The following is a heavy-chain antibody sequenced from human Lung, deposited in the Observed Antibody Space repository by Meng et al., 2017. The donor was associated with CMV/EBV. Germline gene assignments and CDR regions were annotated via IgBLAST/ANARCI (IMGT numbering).Heavy chain of an antibody. J-gene: IGHJ6*02. CDR1: GFSIRDYW. V-gene: IGHV3-7*04. CDR3: ARAGAYHDFWTAKEGGYYYYDMDV. Sequence: GESMKISCAAAGFSIRDYWMSGVRQAPGKGLEWVANINQDASERYYVDSVKGRFTISRDNAENSLYLQMSSLRVGDTAIYYCARAGAYHDFWTAKEGGYYYYDMDVXGQGXTVTVSS. D-gene: IGHD3/OR15-3a*01. CDR2: INQDASER.